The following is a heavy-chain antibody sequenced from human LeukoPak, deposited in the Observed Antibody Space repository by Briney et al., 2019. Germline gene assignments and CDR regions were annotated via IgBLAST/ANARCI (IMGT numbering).Heavy chain of an antibody. D-gene: IGHD1-26*01. J-gene: IGHJ4*02. CDR3: AREGLISGSSPRGY. V-gene: IGHV1-8*02. CDR1: GYTFTSYD. Sequence: ASVKVSCKASGYTFTSYDINWVRQATGQGLEWMGWMNPNSGNTGYAQKFQGRVTMTTDTSTSTAYMELRSLRSDDTAVYYCAREGLISGSSPRGYWGQGTLVTVSS. CDR2: MNPNSGNT.